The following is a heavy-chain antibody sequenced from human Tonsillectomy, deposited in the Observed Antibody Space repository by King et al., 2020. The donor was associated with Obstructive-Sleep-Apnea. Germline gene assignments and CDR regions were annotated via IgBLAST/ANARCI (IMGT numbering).Heavy chain of an antibody. Sequence: VQLQESGPGLVKPSETLSLTCTVSGDSISSYYWSWIRQPPGKGLEWIGYIHYSGSTNYNPSLKSRVTISVDTSKNHFSLNLSSVTAADTAVYYLASGGYSSSWYYFDYWGQGTLVTVSS. V-gene: IGHV4-59*01. CDR1: GDSISSYY. D-gene: IGHD6-13*01. CDR2: IHYSGST. J-gene: IGHJ4*02. CDR3: ASGGYSSSWYYFDY.